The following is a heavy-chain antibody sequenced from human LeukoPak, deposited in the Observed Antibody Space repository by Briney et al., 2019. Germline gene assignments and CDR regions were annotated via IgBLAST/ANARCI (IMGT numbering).Heavy chain of an antibody. V-gene: IGHV4-34*01. D-gene: IGHD2-15*01. Sequence: PSETLSLTCAVYGESLNIYYWSWVRQPPGEGLEWIGEIYESVTTEYNPSLKSRVTISIVPSKQQFSLSLSSVTAADTAVYYCARGAWATRLGSWGLGTPVIVSS. CDR1: GESLNIYY. J-gene: IGHJ4*02. CDR3: ARGAWATRLGS. CDR2: IYESVTT.